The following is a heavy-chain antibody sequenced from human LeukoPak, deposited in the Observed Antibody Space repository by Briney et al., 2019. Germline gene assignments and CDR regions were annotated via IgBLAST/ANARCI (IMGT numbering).Heavy chain of an antibody. D-gene: IGHD6-19*01. J-gene: IGHJ4*02. CDR1: GFTFDNYA. CDR2: ISWNSGYI. V-gene: IGHV3-9*01. CDR3: AKVRGTYSSGYFLDY. Sequence: GGSLRLSCAASGFTFDNYAMHWVRQPPGKGLEWLSIISWNSGYIGYADSVKGRFTISRGNAKNSLYLQMNSLRAEDTAFYYCAKVRGTYSSGYFLDYWGQGALVTVSS.